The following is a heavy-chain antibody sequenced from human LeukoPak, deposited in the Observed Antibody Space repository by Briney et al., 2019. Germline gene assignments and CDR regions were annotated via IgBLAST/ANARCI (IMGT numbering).Heavy chain of an antibody. CDR1: GFTFSSYG. CDR3: AKDAGASFYWKYHDY. CDR2: ISYDGSNK. J-gene: IGHJ4*02. Sequence: GGSLRLSCAASGFTFSSYGMHWVRQAPGKGLEWVAVISYDGSNKYYADSVKGRLTISRDNSKNTLYLQMNSLTAEDTAVYYCAKDAGASFYWKYHDYWGQGTLVTVSS. D-gene: IGHD1-7*01. V-gene: IGHV3-30*18.